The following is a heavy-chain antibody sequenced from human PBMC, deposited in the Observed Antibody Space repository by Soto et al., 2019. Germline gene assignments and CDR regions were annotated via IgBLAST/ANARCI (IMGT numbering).Heavy chain of an antibody. CDR1: VVCITSYF. D-gene: IGHD3-9*01. CDR2: ISFSGAT. CDR3: ARDRRDGSKRYFEF. J-gene: IGHJ4*02. V-gene: IGHV4-59*01. Sequence: PAEALWLSCTVCVVCITSYFWGWIRQTPGKGLDWIGSISFSGATYSNPSLKGRAALSVDTTENHLSLTLNSVTSADTAVYFCARDRRDGSKRYFEFWGKGNQVTVS.